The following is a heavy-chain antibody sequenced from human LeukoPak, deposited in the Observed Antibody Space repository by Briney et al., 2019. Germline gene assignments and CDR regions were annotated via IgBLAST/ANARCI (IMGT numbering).Heavy chain of an antibody. J-gene: IGHJ4*02. D-gene: IGHD5-24*01. CDR1: GFTFSSYD. CDR3: ARSRYNLDY. V-gene: IGHV3-33*01. CDR2: IRYDGSNE. Sequence: GGSLRLSCAASGFTFSSYDMHWVRQAPGKGPEWVAIIRYDGSNENYVDSVKGRSTISRDNSKKTLYLQMNSPRAEDTAVYYCARSRYNLDYWGQGTLVTVSS.